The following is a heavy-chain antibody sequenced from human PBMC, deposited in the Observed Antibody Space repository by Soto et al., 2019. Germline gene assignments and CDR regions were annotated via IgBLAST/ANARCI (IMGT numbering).Heavy chain of an antibody. CDR3: ARDHYYGDYGWRWFDP. V-gene: IGHV1-18*01. J-gene: IGHJ5*02. CDR1: GYTFTSYG. Sequence: ASVXVSCKASGYTFTSYGISWVRQAPGQGLEWMGWISAYNGNTNYAQKLQGRVTMTTDTSTSTAYMELRSLRSDDTAVYYCARDHYYGDYGWRWFDPWGQGTLVTVSS. CDR2: ISAYNGNT. D-gene: IGHD4-17*01.